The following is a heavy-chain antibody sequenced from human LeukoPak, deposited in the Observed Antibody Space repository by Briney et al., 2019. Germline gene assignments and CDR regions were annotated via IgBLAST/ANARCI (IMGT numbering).Heavy chain of an antibody. Sequence: SETLSLTCTVSGGSISSYYWSWIRQPPGKGLEWIGYIYYSGGTNYNPSLKSRVTISVDTSKNQFSLKLSSVTAADTAVYYCASASYYYDSSGYYYVYFDYWGQGTLVTVSS. D-gene: IGHD3-22*01. V-gene: IGHV4-59*01. CDR1: GGSISSYY. CDR2: IYYSGGT. J-gene: IGHJ4*02. CDR3: ASASYYYDSSGYYYVYFDY.